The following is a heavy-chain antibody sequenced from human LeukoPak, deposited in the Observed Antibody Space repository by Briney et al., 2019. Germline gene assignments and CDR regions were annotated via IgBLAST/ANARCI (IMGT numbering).Heavy chain of an antibody. V-gene: IGHV4-39*07. J-gene: IGHJ5*02. CDR1: GGSISSSSYY. D-gene: IGHD6-13*01. CDR3: ARAGIAAAGTFWFDP. Sequence: PSETLSLTCTVSGGSISSSSYYWGWIRQPPGKGLEWIGSIYYSGSTYYNPSLKSRVTIPVDTSKNQFSLKLSSVTAADTAVYYCARAGIAAAGTFWFDPWGQGTLVTVSS. CDR2: IYYSGST.